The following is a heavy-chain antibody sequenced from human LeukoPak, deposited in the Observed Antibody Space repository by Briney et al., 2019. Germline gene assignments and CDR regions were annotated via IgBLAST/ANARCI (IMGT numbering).Heavy chain of an antibody. D-gene: IGHD3-22*01. V-gene: IGHV1-46*03. CDR3: ARVTYYYDSSGYYYVDY. CDR1: GYTFTSYY. Sequence: GASVKVPCKASGYTFTSYYMHWVRQAPGQGLEWMGIINPSGGSTSYAQKFQGRVTMTRDTSTSTVYMELSSLRSEDTAVYYCARVTYYYDSSGYYYVDYWGQGTLVTVSS. J-gene: IGHJ4*02. CDR2: INPSGGST.